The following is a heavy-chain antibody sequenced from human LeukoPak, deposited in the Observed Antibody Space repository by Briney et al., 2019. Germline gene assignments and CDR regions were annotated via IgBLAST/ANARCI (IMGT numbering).Heavy chain of an antibody. D-gene: IGHD6-13*01. CDR1: GFTFSSYG. CDR2: IWYDGSNK. J-gene: IGHJ5*02. Sequence: GRSLRLSCAASGFTFSSYGMHWVRQAPGKGLEWVAVIWYDGSNKYYADSVKGRFTISRDNAKNSLYLQMNSLRAEDTALYFCARGGGIAATGTWFGPWGQGTLVTVSS. V-gene: IGHV3-33*01. CDR3: ARGGGIAATGTWFGP.